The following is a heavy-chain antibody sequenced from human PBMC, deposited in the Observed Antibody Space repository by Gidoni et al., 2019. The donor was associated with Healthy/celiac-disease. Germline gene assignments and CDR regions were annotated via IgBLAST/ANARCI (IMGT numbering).Heavy chain of an antibody. CDR2: IYTSGST. CDR1: GGSISSGSYY. D-gene: IGHD3-22*01. J-gene: IGHJ4*02. V-gene: IGHV4-61*02. Sequence: QVQLQESGPGLVKPSPTLSLTCTVSGGSISSGSYYWSWIRQPAGKGLAWIGRIYTSGSTNYNPSLKSRVTISVDTSKNQFSLKLSSVTAADTAVYYCASVYYYDSSGYYAFDYWGQGTLVTVSS. CDR3: ASVYYYDSSGYYAFDY.